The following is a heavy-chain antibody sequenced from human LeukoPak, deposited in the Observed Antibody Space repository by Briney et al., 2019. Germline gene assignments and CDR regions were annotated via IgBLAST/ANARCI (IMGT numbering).Heavy chain of an antibody. Sequence: GGSLRLSCAASGFTFSSYTMHWVRQAPGKGLEWVAVISYDGSNKLYADSVKGRFTISRDNSKNTLYLQMNSLRAEDTAVYYCAREGSWRGYYYMDVWGKGTTVTVSS. CDR3: AREGSWRGYYYMDV. J-gene: IGHJ6*03. CDR1: GFTFSSYT. V-gene: IGHV3-30*04. CDR2: ISYDGSNK. D-gene: IGHD3-10*01.